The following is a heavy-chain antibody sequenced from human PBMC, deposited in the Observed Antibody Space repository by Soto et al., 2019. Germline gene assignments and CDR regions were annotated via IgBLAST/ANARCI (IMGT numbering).Heavy chain of an antibody. D-gene: IGHD1-26*01. CDR1: GESLNYFY. V-gene: IGHV4-31*02. CDR2: IYYSGRT. CDR3: ARDDSYTGSYWLDY. J-gene: IGHJ4*02. Sequence: SETLSLTCAVYGESLNYFYWSWIRQHPGKGLEWSGYIYYSGRTYYNPSLKSRVTISVHTSKNQFSLKLSSVTAADTAVYYCARDDSYTGSYWLDYWGQGTLVTVSS.